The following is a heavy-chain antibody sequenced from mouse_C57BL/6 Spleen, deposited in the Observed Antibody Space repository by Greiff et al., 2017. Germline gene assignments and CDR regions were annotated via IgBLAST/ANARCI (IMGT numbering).Heavy chain of an antibody. V-gene: IGHV1-9*01. D-gene: IGHD1-1*01. CDR2: ILPGSGST. CDR1: GYTFTGYW. CDR3: ASPTVVAPYWYFDV. Sequence: QVQLQQSGAELMKPGASVKLSCKATGYTFTGYWIEWVKQRPGHGLEWIGEILPGSGSTNYNEKFKGTATFTADTSSNTAYMQLSSLTTEDSAIYYCASPTVVAPYWYFDVWGTGTTVTVSS. J-gene: IGHJ1*03.